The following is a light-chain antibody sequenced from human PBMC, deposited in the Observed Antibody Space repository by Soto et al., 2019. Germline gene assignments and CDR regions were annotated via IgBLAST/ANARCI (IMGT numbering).Light chain of an antibody. V-gene: IGKV3-15*01. J-gene: IGKJ2*01. CDR1: QSITTN. CDR2: AAS. Sequence: EIVMTQSPATLSVSPGERATLSCRASQSITTNLACYQQKPGQAPRLLIYAASTRATSIPARFSGSGSGTEFTLTISSLQSEDFAVYYCQQYNNLLSYTFGQGTKLEIK. CDR3: QQYNNLLSYT.